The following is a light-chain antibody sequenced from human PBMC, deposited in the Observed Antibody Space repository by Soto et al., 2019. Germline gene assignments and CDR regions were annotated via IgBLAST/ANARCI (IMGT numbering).Light chain of an antibody. V-gene: IGKV3-15*01. J-gene: IGKJ5*01. CDR2: GAF. CDR3: QQYNIWPAIT. Sequence: ELVKTQSQATMTESPGTPATLSCSTSQSVSSHLAWYQQKPGQAPRLLIYGAFTRATDIPARFSGSGSGTECTLTISSLQSEDFAVYYCQQYNIWPAITFGQGTRLEIK. CDR1: QSVSSH.